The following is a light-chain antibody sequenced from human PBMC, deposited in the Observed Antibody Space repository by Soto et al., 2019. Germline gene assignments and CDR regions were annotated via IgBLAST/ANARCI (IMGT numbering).Light chain of an antibody. V-gene: IGKV3-20*01. J-gene: IGKJ3*01. CDR2: GAS. CDR3: QQYGTSPFN. CDR1: QSVISAY. Sequence: EIVLTQFPGTLSLSPGDRATLSCRASQSVISAYLGWFQQKPGQAPRLLIYGASTRATGIPDRFSGRGSGTHCILTISRLEPEDFAVYYCQQYGTSPFNFGPGTKMEIK.